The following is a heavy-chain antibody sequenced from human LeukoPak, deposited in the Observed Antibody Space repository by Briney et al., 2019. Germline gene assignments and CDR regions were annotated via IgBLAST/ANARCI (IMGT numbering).Heavy chain of an antibody. V-gene: IGHV3-66*01. J-gene: IGHJ4*02. Sequence: GGSLRLSCAASGFPVSDNYMSWVRQAPGKGLEWVSIIYSDGTTYYADSVKGRFTISRDNSKNSLYLQMNSLRAEDTAVYYCARDPGYNYGFDYWGQGTLVTVSS. CDR2: IYSDGTT. D-gene: IGHD5-18*01. CDR1: GFPVSDNY. CDR3: ARDPGYNYGFDY.